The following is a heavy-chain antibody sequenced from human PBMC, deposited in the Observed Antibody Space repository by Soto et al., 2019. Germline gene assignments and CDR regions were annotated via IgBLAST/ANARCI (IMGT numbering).Heavy chain of an antibody. CDR2: ISSSGSTI. Sequence: GGSLRISCAASGFTFSSYEMSWVRQAPGKGLEWVSYISSSGSTIYYADSVKGRFTISRDNSKNTLNLQMNSLRADDTAVYYCARARRGAPYYYTMDLWGQGTTVTVSS. V-gene: IGHV3-48*03. D-gene: IGHD3-10*01. CDR1: GFTFSSYE. CDR3: ARARRGAPYYYTMDL. J-gene: IGHJ6*02.